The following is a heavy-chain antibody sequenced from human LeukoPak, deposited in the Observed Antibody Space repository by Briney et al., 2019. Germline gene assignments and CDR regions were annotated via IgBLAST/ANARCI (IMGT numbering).Heavy chain of an antibody. CDR3: ARDLRYQAQDI. V-gene: IGHV3-74*01. CDR1: GFTFSSYW. Sequence: GGSLRLSCAASGFTFSSYWMHWVRQAPGKGLVWVSRISSDGSTTSYADSVKGRFTISRDNAKNSLYLQMTSLRAEDTALYYCARDLRYQAQDIWGQGTMVIVSS. D-gene: IGHD2-2*01. CDR2: ISSDGSTT. J-gene: IGHJ3*02.